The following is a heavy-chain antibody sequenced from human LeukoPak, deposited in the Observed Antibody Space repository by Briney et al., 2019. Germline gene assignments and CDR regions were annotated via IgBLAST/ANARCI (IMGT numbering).Heavy chain of an antibody. V-gene: IGHV1-2*02. J-gene: IGHJ4*02. CDR3: ARVDGPGYFSLNLGY. D-gene: IGHD3-9*01. Sequence: ASLRVSCATSGYTFTGYYMHWVRQAPGQGLEWMGWINPNTGATKFAHKFQGRVTMTRDTSISTAYMDLSTLTSDDTALYYCARVDGPGYFSLNLGYWGQGTLLTVTS. CDR1: GYTFTGYY. CDR2: INPNTGAT.